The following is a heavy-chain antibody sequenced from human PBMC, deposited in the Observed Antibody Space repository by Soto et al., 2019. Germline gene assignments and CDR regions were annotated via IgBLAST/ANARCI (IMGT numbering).Heavy chain of an antibody. J-gene: IGHJ3*01. CDR3: ARLTATPGVWAFDF. V-gene: IGHV4-61*07. D-gene: IGHD2-21*02. Sequence: WTWIRQPPGKGLEWIGYIYYSGRTNYNPSLKSRGTISVDTSKNLFSMKLSSVTAADTAVAYCARLTATPGVWAFDFWGQGARVSVSS. CDR2: IYYSGRT.